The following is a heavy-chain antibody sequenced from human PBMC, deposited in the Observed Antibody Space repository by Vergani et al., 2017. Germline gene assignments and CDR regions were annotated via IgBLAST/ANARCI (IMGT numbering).Heavy chain of an antibody. J-gene: IGHJ6*02. Sequence: EVQLLESGGGLVQPGGSLRLSCAASGFTFSSYAMSWVRQAPGKGLEWVSAISGSGGSTYYADSVKGRFTISRDNSKNTLYLQMNSLRAEDTAVYYCTTDFGGKLPKDYYYYGMDVWGQGTTVTVSS. D-gene: IGHD1-26*01. CDR1: GFTFSSYA. V-gene: IGHV3-23*01. CDR2: ISGSGGST. CDR3: TTDFGGKLPKDYYYYGMDV.